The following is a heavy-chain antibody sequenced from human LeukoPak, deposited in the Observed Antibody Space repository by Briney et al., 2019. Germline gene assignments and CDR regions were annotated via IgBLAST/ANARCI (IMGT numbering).Heavy chain of an antibody. CDR1: GFTFSNYA. CDR3: TRAPIWSGYYNWYFDF. D-gene: IGHD3-3*01. Sequence: GGSLRLSCAASGFTFSNYAIHWVRQAPGKGLEWVAVVSFDGIHEYYADSVKGRFRVSRDNSKNTLYLQMNSLRAEDTAVYYCTRAPIWSGYYNWYFDFWGRGTLVTVSS. V-gene: IGHV3-30*01. J-gene: IGHJ2*01. CDR2: VSFDGIHE.